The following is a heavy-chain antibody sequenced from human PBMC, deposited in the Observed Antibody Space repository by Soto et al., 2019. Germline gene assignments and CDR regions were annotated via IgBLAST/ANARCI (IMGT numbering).Heavy chain of an antibody. V-gene: IGHV1-18*04. Sequence: QVQLVQSGPDLKRPGASMKVSCKASGYTFTSYGISWVRQAPGQGLEWMAWISPLKGRTQYSQKAQGRVTLGTDTSSNTAYMEMTTLRVDDTAVYCCARDYGDRPEYFKHWGQGTLVTVS. D-gene: IGHD4-17*01. CDR1: GYTFTSYG. CDR2: ISPLKGRT. J-gene: IGHJ1*01. CDR3: ARDYGDRPEYFKH.